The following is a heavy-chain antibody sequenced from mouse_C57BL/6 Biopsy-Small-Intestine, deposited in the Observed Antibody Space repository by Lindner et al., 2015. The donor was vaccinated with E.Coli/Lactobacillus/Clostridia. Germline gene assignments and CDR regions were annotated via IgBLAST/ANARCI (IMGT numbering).Heavy chain of an antibody. CDR3: ARGFYFDY. Sequence: VQLQESGAELARPGASVKMSCKASGYTFTSYTMHWVKQRPGQGLEWIGYINPSSGYTKYNQKFKDKATLTADKSSSTAYMQLSSLTSEDSAVYYCARGFYFDYWGQGTTLTVSS. CDR1: GYTFTSYT. CDR2: INPSSGYT. J-gene: IGHJ2*01. V-gene: IGHV1-4*01.